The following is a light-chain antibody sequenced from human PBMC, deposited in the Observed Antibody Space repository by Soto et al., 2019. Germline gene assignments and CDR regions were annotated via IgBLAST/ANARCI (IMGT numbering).Light chain of an antibody. V-gene: IGLV2-8*01. CDR3: SSYAASNNLGV. CDR2: EVS. J-gene: IGLJ2*01. Sequence: QSALTQPPSASGAPGQSVTISCIGTSSDVGGYNYVSWYQQHPGKAPKLMIYEVSKPPSGVPDRFSGSKAGNTASLTVSGLHAEDEDDYYCSSYAASNNLGVFGGGTKLTVL. CDR1: SSDVGGYNY.